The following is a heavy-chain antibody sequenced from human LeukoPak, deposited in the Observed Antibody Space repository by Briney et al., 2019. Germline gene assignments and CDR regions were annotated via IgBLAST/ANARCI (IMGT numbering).Heavy chain of an antibody. CDR2: RNPNSGNT. J-gene: IGHJ4*02. CDR3: ARGLGATWLDY. Sequence: ASVKVSCKASGYTFTSYGISWVRQAPGQGLEWRGWRNPNSGNTGYAQKFQGRVTITRNTSISTAYMELSSLRSEDTAVYYCARGLGATWLDYWGQGTLVTVSS. CDR1: GYTFTSYG. D-gene: IGHD5-12*01. V-gene: IGHV1-8*03.